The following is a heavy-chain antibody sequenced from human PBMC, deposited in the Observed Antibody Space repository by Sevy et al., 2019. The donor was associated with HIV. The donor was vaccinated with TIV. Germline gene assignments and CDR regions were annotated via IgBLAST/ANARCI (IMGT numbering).Heavy chain of an antibody. CDR3: ARGSDRIAAAGTLNY. CDR1: GYSFTSYW. J-gene: IGHJ4*02. D-gene: IGHD6-13*01. CDR2: IYPGDSDT. V-gene: IGHV5-51*01. Sequence: GESLKISCKGSGYSFTSYWIGWVRQMPGKGLEWMGIIYPGDSDTRYSPSFQGQVTIPADKSISTAYLQWSSLKASDTAMYYCARGSDRIAAAGTLNYWGQGTLVTVSS.